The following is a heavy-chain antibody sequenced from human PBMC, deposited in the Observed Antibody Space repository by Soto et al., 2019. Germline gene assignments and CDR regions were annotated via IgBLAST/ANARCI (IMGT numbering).Heavy chain of an antibody. V-gene: IGHV3-48*02. D-gene: IGHD2-21*02. J-gene: IGHJ5*01. CDR3: ARDRCYDGTCYSASDS. CDR2: ISASSFTI. CDR1: GFSFSTYN. Sequence: PGGSLRLSCEASGFSFSTYNMGWVRQAPGKGPEWIAYISASSFTIYYAASVKGRVTISRDNGRKSLFLEMNSLRDEDTAVYYCARDRCYDGTCYSASDSWGQGTLVTVSS.